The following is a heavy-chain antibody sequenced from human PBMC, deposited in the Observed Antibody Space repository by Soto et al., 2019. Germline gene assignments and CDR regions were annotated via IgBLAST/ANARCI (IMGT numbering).Heavy chain of an antibody. CDR2: INPNSGGT. CDR3: ARDRITIFDRDDMDV. J-gene: IGHJ6*02. CDR1: GYTFTGYY. V-gene: IGHV1-2*02. Sequence: GASVKVSCKASGYTFTGYYMHWVRQAPGQGLEWMGWINPNSGGTNYAQKFQGRVTMTRDTSISTAYMEVRSLRFDDTAVYYCARDRITIFDRDDMDVWGQGTTVTVSS. D-gene: IGHD3-3*01.